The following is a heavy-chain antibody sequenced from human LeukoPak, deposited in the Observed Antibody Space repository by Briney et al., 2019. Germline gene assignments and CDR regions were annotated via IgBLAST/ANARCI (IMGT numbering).Heavy chain of an antibody. V-gene: IGHV4-59*08. CDR3: ARLGYGDYGGFYYFDY. D-gene: IGHD4-17*01. CDR2: IYYSGST. CDR1: GGSISSYY. J-gene: IGHJ4*02. Sequence: PSETLSLTCTVSGGSISSYYWSWIRQPPGKGLEWIGYIYYSGSTNYNPSLKSRVTISVDTSKNQFSLKLSSVSAADTAVYYCARLGYGDYGGFYYFDYWGQGTLVTVSS.